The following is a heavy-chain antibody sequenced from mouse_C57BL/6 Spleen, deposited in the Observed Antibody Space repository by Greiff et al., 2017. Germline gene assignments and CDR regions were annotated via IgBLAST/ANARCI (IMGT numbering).Heavy chain of an antibody. CDR1: GFTFSDYY. Sequence: EVKVVESEGGLVQPGSSMKLSCTASGFTFSDYYMAWVRQVPEKGLEWVANINYDGSSTYYLDSLKSRFIISRDNAKNILYLQMSSLKSEDTATYYCARDRVYAMDYWGQGTSVTVSS. J-gene: IGHJ4*01. CDR2: INYDGSST. V-gene: IGHV5-16*01. CDR3: ARDRVYAMDY.